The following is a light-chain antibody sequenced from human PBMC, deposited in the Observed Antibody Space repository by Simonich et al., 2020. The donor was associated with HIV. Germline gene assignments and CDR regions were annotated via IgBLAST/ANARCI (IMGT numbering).Light chain of an antibody. V-gene: IGKV4-1*01. Sequence: DIVMTQSPDSLAVSLGERATINCKSSQSVLYSSNNKNYVAWYQQKPRQPPKLLIYWASTRESGVPDRFSGSGSGTDFTLTISSLQAEDVAVYYCQQYYSTPYTFGQGTKLEI. CDR3: QQYYSTPYT. CDR1: QSVLYSSNNKNY. J-gene: IGKJ2*01. CDR2: WAS.